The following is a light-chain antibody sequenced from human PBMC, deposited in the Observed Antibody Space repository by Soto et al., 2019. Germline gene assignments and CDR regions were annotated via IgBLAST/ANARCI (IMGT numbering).Light chain of an antibody. CDR2: DSS. Sequence: EIVLTQSPGTLSLSPGERATLSCRASQSVSSSYLAWNQQKPGQAPRLLIYDSSSRATGIPDRFSGSRSGTDFTLTISRLEPEVFAVYYCQQYHSSQYTFGLGTKLEIK. V-gene: IGKV3-20*01. CDR3: QQYHSSQYT. CDR1: QSVSSSY. J-gene: IGKJ2*01.